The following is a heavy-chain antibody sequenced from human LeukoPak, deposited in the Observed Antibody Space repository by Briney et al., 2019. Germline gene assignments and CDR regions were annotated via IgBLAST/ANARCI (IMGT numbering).Heavy chain of an antibody. J-gene: IGHJ4*02. Sequence: GGSLRLSCVASGFSLSSHAMSWVRQAPGKGLEWVSSISNSGDTTYYADSVKGRFTIYRDNFRNILYLQMNSLRAEDTAVYYCANDIHNKVWFGRWGQGTLAIISS. D-gene: IGHD3-16*01. CDR2: ISNSGDTT. CDR1: GFSLSSHA. CDR3: ANDIHNKVWFGR. V-gene: IGHV3-23*01.